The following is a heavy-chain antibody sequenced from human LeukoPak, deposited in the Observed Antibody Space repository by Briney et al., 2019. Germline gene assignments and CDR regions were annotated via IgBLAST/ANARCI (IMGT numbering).Heavy chain of an antibody. CDR2: INPNSGGT. D-gene: IGHD3-22*01. Sequence: ASVKVSCKASGYTFTGYYMHWVRQAPGQGLEWMGRINPNSGGTNYAQKFQGRVTMTRDTSISTAYMVLSRLRSDDTAVYYCARDQGNYYDSRDAFDIWGQGTMVTVSS. V-gene: IGHV1-2*06. CDR3: ARDQGNYYDSRDAFDI. CDR1: GYTFTGYY. J-gene: IGHJ3*02.